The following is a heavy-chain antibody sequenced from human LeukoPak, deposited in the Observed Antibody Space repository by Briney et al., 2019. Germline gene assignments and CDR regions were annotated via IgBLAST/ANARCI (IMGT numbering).Heavy chain of an antibody. CDR1: GFTFSSYA. V-gene: IGHV3-30-3*01. CDR2: ISYDGSNK. CDR3: ARETFDP. Sequence: GGSLRLSCAASGFTFSSYAMHWVRQAPGKGLEWVAVISYDGSNKYYADSVKGRFTISRDNSKNTLYMQLNSLIAEDTAVYYCARETFDPWGQGTLVTVS. J-gene: IGHJ5*02.